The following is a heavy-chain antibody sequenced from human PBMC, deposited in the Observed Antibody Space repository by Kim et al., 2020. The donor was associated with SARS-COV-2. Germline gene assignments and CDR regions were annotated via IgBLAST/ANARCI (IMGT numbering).Heavy chain of an antibody. Sequence: QKFQGRVTMTRDTSISTAYMELSRLRSDDTAVYYCARSSKVVVAEPDFDYWGQGTLVTVSS. V-gene: IGHV1-2*02. D-gene: IGHD2-15*01. J-gene: IGHJ4*02. CDR3: ARSSKVVVAEPDFDY.